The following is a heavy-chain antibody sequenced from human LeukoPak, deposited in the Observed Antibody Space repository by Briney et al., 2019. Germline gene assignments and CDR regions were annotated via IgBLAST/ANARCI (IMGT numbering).Heavy chain of an antibody. CDR1: GDSTNSAIW. Sequence: PSETLSLTCTVSGDSTNSAIWWTWVRQAPERGLEWIGEISHSGNSDYNPSLKSRVTISTDKSKNQFSLELTSVTAADTAVYYCARQKSPRAPFDYWGQGTLVTVSS. V-gene: IGHV4-4*02. J-gene: IGHJ4*02. CDR3: ARQKSPRAPFDY. CDR2: ISHSGNS.